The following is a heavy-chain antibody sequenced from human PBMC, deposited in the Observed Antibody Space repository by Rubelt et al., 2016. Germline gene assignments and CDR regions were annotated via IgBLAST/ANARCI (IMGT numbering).Heavy chain of an antibody. V-gene: IGHV4-59*01. CDR3: ARGRRTVRVLRGHYFDY. CDR1: GGSISSYY. J-gene: IGHJ4*02. CDR2: INHSGST. D-gene: IGHD2/OR15-2a*01. Sequence: QVQLQESGPGLVKPSETLSLTCTVSGGSISSYYWSWIRQPPGKGLEWIGEINHSGSTNYNPSLKSRVTISVDTSKNQLSLKLIYLTAADTAVYYCARGRRTVRVLRGHYFDYWGQGTLVTVSS.